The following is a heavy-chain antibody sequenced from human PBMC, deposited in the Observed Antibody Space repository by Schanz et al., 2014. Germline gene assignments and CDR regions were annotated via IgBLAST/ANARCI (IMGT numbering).Heavy chain of an antibody. D-gene: IGHD5-12*01. J-gene: IGHJ4*02. Sequence: QVQLVQSEAEVKKPGASVKVSCKASGYTFTSYSMHWVRQAPGQGLEWMGWINGYNGHTLYAQKFQGRVTMTTDTSTSTSYMELTSLRFDDTAVYYCARDFSAYVGNYFDYWGQGTLVTVSS. CDR2: INGYNGHT. CDR1: GYTFTSYS. CDR3: ARDFSAYVGNYFDY. V-gene: IGHV1-18*04.